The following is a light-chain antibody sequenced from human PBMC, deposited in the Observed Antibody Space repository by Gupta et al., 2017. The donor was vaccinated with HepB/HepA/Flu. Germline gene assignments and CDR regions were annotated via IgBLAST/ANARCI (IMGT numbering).Light chain of an antibody. CDR1: SGHTNYA. CDR2: LNSDGSH. Sequence: QVVLTQSPSASASLGTSVKLTCTLNSGHTNYAIAWHQQQPEKAPRHLMKLNSDGSHSKGDGIPDRFSGSSSGAERYLTISSLQSEDEADYYCQTWGTGFRVFGGGTKLTVL. J-gene: IGLJ3*02. CDR3: QTWGTGFRV. V-gene: IGLV4-69*01.